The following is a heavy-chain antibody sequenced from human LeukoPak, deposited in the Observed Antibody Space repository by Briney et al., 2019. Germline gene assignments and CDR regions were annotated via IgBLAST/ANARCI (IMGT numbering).Heavy chain of an antibody. CDR2: IRYDGSNK. D-gene: IGHD2-21*02. CDR3: ARGGGASCGGGCHRNFDS. V-gene: IGHV3-30*02. CDR1: GFTFSSYG. J-gene: IGHJ4*02. Sequence: GGSLRLSCAASGFTFSSYGMHWVRQAPGKGLEWVAFIRYDGSNKYYADSVKGRFTISRDNSKNTLYLQMNSLRAEDTAVYYCARGGGASCGGGCHRNFDSWGQGALVTVSS.